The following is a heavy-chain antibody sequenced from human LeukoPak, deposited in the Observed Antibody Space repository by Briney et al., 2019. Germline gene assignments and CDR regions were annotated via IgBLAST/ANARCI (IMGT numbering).Heavy chain of an antibody. V-gene: IGHV1-46*01. D-gene: IGHD4-11*01. CDR2: INPSGGST. CDR3: ANTSPTDYTFDY. Sequence: GASVKVSCKASGYTFTSYYMHWVRQAPGQGLEWMGIINPSGGSTSYAQKFQGRVTMTRDTSTSTVYMELSSLRSEDTAVYYCANTSPTDYTFDYGGQGSMVNGSS. J-gene: IGHJ4*02. CDR1: GYTFTSYY.